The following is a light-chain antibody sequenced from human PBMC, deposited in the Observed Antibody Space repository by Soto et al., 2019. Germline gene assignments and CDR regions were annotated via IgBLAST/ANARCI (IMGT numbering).Light chain of an antibody. J-gene: IGKJ4*01. Sequence: DIVLTQSPATLSLSPGERATLSCRASQSVSNYLAWYQQKPGQAPRLLIYDAFNRATGIPPRFSGSGSGTDFTLTISSLEPEDFAVYYCQHRYNWPPCTVGGGTKVDIK. V-gene: IGKV3-11*01. CDR1: QSVSNY. CDR2: DAF. CDR3: QHRYNWPPCT.